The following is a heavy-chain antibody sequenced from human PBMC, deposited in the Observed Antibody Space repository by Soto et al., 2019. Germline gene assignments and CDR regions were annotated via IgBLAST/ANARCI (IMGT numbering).Heavy chain of an antibody. CDR1: GGSISGYY. CDR3: ARDLWGYCGTDCYPLDV. Sequence: SETLSLTFTVYGGSISGYYWSWIRHPPGNGLEWIGYMYNTGSTVYNPSFKSRVTISVDTSKNQFSLKLNSVTAADTAVYYCARDLWGYCGTDCYPLDVWGQGTTVT. D-gene: IGHD2-21*02. V-gene: IGHV4-59*01. CDR2: MYNTGST. J-gene: IGHJ6*02.